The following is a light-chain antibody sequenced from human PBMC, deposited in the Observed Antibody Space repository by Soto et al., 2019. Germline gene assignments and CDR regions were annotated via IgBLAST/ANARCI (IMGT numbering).Light chain of an antibody. CDR1: QIITRSY. J-gene: IGKJ4*01. V-gene: IGKV3-20*01. CDR2: GAS. CDR3: QQYESSPLT. Sequence: EIVLTQSPGTLSLSPGERVTLSCRASQIITRSYLAWYQQKPDQAPRLLIYGASSRATGIPDRFSGSESGTDFTLTISRLEPEDFAVYYCQQYESSPLTFGGGTKVEI.